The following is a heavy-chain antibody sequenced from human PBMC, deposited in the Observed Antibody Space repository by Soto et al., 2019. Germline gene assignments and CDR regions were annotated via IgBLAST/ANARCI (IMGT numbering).Heavy chain of an antibody. CDR3: ARERGRLLRIDY. Sequence: EVQLVESGGGLVQPGGSLRLSCAASGFTFSSYSMNWVRQAPGKGLEWVSYISSSSSTIYYADSVQGRFTISRDNAKNSLYLQMRSRGDEGAAVYYCARERGRLLRIDYWGQGTLVTVSS. J-gene: IGHJ4*02. V-gene: IGHV3-48*02. CDR1: GFTFSSYS. D-gene: IGHD3-16*01. CDR2: ISSSSSTI.